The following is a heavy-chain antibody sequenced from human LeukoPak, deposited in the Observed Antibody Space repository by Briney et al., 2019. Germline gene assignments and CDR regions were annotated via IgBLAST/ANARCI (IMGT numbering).Heavy chain of an antibody. V-gene: IGHV3-53*01. CDR1: GFTVSTNY. Sequence: PGGSLRFSGAASGFTVSTNYMSWVGQVSGEGLEFVSFISTGGTTDYADSVKGRFTISSDNSKNTLYLQMNSLRAEDTAVYYCARVRSDSGGWYEFDYWGQGTLVTVSS. CDR3: ARVRSDSGGWYEFDY. CDR2: ISTGGTT. D-gene: IGHD6-19*01. J-gene: IGHJ4*02.